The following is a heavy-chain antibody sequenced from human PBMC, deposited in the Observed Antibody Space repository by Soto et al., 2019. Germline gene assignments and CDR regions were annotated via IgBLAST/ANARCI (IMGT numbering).Heavy chain of an antibody. CDR3: ARGSHKVHSYDSSGFYHYVDF. Sequence: QVQLQQWGAGLLKPSETLSLTCAVYGGSFSAYSWTWIRQPQGKGLELLGEINDSGSTNYTPSLERRVTISRDTSKKRFSLQLSSVTAADTAVYYCARGSHKVHSYDSSGFYHYVDFWGQGSLVTVSS. CDR2: INDSGST. CDR1: GGSFSAYS. J-gene: IGHJ4*02. D-gene: IGHD3-22*01. V-gene: IGHV4-34*01.